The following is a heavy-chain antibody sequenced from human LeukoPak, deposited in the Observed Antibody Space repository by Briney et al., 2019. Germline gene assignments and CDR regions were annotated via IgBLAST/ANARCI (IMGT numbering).Heavy chain of an antibody. D-gene: IGHD5-12*01. CDR2: IVGSSSNI. J-gene: IGHJ4*02. CDR3: ARGGYSFDY. CDR1: GFSFSTYS. V-gene: IGHV3-48*04. Sequence: PGGSLRLSCTASGFSFSTYSMNWVRQAPGKGLEWVSYIVGSSSNIYYADSVKGRFTVSRDNAKNSLYLQMNSLRVEDTAVYYCARGGYSFDYLGQGTLVTVSS.